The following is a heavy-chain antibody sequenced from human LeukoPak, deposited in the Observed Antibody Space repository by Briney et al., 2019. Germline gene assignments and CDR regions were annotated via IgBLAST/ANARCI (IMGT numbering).Heavy chain of an antibody. D-gene: IGHD4-23*01. CDR1: GFTFSSNT. CDR2: ISGSGGNT. V-gene: IGHV3-23*01. CDR3: AKASGGNVVY. Sequence: GGSLRLSCAASGFTFSSNTMSWVRQAPGKGLEWVSVISGSGGNTYYADSVKGRFTISRDSSKNTLYLQMNSLRPEDTAVYYCAKASGGNVVYWGQGTLVTVSS. J-gene: IGHJ4*02.